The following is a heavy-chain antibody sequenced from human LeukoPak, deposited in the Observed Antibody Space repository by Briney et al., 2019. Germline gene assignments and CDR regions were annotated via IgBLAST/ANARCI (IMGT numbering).Heavy chain of an antibody. CDR2: ISSNGDNT. J-gene: IGHJ4*02. CDR3: VRGTGY. CDR1: GFSFNSYW. V-gene: IGHV3-64D*06. Sequence: GGSLRLSCAASGFSFNSYWMSWVRQAPGKGLEYVSAISSNGDNTYYADSVKGRFTISRDNSKNTLYLQMSSLRADDTAVYYCVRGTGYWGQGTLVTVSS.